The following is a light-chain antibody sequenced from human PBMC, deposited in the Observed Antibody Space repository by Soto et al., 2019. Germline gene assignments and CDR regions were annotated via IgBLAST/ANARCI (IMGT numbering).Light chain of an antibody. Sequence: QSVLTQPPSASATPRQKVAISCSGSSSNIGNNYVSWYHRVPGSAPKLLIYDNNQRPSGIPDRFSGSKSGTSATLDITGLQTGDEGDYYCGTWDSSLRGLVFGGGTKLTVL. CDR3: GTWDSSLRGLV. CDR2: DNN. J-gene: IGLJ2*01. V-gene: IGLV1-51*01. CDR1: SSNIGNNY.